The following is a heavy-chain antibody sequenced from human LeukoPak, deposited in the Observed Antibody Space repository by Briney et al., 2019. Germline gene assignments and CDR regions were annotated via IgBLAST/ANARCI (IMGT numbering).Heavy chain of an antibody. Sequence: SETLSLTCTVPGVSVISSYWSWVRQPPGKGLEYIGFIHHSGDTKYNPSLKSRATMSVDTSKSQFSLRLSSVTAADSAVYYCARHNGVSYLDYWAQGTLVTVSS. V-gene: IGHV4-59*02. CDR3: ARHNGVSYLDY. CDR1: GVSVISSY. CDR2: IHHSGDT. D-gene: IGHD2-8*01. J-gene: IGHJ4*02.